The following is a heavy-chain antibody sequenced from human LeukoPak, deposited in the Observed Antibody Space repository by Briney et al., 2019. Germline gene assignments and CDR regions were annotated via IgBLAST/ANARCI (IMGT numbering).Heavy chain of an antibody. CDR1: GFTFTSSA. Sequence: ASVKVSCKASGFTFTSSAMQWVRQARGQRLEWIGWIVVGSGNTNYAQKFQEGVTITRDMSTSTAYMELSSLRSEDTAVYYCAAVMRDDSSGYFDYWGQGTLVTVSS. D-gene: IGHD3-22*01. J-gene: IGHJ4*02. CDR2: IVVGSGNT. V-gene: IGHV1-58*02. CDR3: AAVMRDDSSGYFDY.